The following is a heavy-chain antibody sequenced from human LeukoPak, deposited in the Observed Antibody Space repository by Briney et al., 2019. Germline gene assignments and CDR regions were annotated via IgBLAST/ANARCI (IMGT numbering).Heavy chain of an antibody. J-gene: IGHJ4*02. CDR1: GFTFSSYS. Sequence: PGGSLRLSCAASGFTFSSYSMNWVRQAPGKGLEWVSSISSSSSYIYYADSVKGRFTTSRDNAKKSLYLQMNSLRAEDTAVYYCARDLPMAYYYDSSGYYSLAAFAYWGQGTLVTVSS. D-gene: IGHD3-22*01. CDR2: ISSSSSYI. V-gene: IGHV3-21*01. CDR3: ARDLPMAYYYDSSGYYSLAAFAY.